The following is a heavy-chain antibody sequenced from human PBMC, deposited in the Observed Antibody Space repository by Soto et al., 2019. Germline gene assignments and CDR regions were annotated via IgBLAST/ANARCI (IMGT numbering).Heavy chain of an antibody. CDR2: ISRNSGSI. CDR1: GFTFGDYG. CDR3: AKGGITWGPFDY. J-gene: IGHJ4*02. Sequence: EVQLVESGGGLVQPGRSLRLSCAASGFTFGDYGMHWVRQAPGKGLEWVSGISRNSGSIGYADSVKGRFTRSRDNAKNSLYLQMNSLRAEDTALYYCAKGGITWGPFDYWGQGTLVTVSS. D-gene: IGHD7-27*01. V-gene: IGHV3-9*01.